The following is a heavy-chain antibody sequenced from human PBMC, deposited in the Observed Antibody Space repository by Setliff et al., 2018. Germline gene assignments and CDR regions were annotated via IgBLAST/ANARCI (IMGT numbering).Heavy chain of an antibody. CDR2: IYDSGKT. CDR3: ASCRFQVPYNY. V-gene: IGHV4-39*01. CDR1: GASISSGTYY. J-gene: IGHJ4*02. D-gene: IGHD3-16*01. Sequence: PSETLSLTCTVSGASISSGTYYWGWIRQPPGKGLEWIGTIYDSGKTYYNPSLKSRVSISVDTSKNQFSLKLNSVTAADTGVYYCASCRFQVPYNYWGQGALVTVSS.